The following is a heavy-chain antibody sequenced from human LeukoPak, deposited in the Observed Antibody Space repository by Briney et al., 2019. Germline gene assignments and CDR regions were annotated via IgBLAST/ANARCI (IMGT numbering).Heavy chain of an antibody. CDR3: ARDRSHSSRAFWFDP. CDR1: GYSISSGYY. Sequence: SETLSLTCTVSGYSISSGYYWGWIRQPPGKGLEWIGSIYHSGSTYYNPSLKSRVTISIDTSKNQFSLKPSSVTAADTAVYYCARDRSHSSRAFWFDPWGQGTLVTVSS. CDR2: IYHSGST. V-gene: IGHV4-38-2*02. J-gene: IGHJ5*02. D-gene: IGHD6-13*01.